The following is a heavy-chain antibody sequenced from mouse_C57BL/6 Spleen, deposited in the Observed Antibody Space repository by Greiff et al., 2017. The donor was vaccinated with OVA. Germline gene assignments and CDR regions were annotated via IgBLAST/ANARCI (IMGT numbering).Heavy chain of an antibody. CDR3: ARRGDYYAMDY. V-gene: IGHV1-64*01. J-gene: IGHJ4*01. CDR2: IHPNSGST. CDR1: GYTFTSYW. Sequence: QVQLQQPGAELVKPGASVKLSCKASGYTFTSYWMHWVKQRPGQGLEWIGMIHPNSGSTNYNEKFKSKATLTVDKSSSTAYMQLSSLTSEDSAVYYCARRGDYYAMDYWGQGTSVTVSS.